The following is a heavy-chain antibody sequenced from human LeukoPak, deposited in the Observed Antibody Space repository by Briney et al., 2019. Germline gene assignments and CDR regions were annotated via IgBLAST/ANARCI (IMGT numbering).Heavy chain of an antibody. V-gene: IGHV1-2*02. CDR3: SRSGGIYYAASC. CDR1: GYTFTGYY. Sequence: ASVKVSCKASGYTFTGYYMHWVRQAPGQGLEWMGWINPNSGGTNYAQKFQGRVTMTRYTSISTAYMELSRLRSDDTAVDYCSRSGGIYYAASCWGQGPLVSVFS. J-gene: IGHJ4*02. D-gene: IGHD1-26*01. CDR2: INPNSGGT.